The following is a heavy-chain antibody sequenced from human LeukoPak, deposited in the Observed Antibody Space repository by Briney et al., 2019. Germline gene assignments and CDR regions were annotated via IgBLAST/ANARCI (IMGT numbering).Heavy chain of an antibody. V-gene: IGHV1-46*01. D-gene: IGHD5-18*01. CDR2: INPSGGST. CDR1: GYTFTGQY. J-gene: IGHJ4*02. CDR3: ARGLRDYFDY. Sequence: ASVKVSCKASGYTFTGQYVHWVRQAPGQGLEWMGIINPSGGSTSYAQKFQGRVTMTRDTSTSTVYMELSSLRSDDTAVYYCARGLRDYFDYWGQGTLVTVSS.